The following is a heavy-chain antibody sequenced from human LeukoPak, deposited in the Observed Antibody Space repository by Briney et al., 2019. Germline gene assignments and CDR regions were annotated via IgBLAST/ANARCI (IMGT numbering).Heavy chain of an antibody. V-gene: IGHV3-23*01. J-gene: IGHJ4*02. CDR1: GFTFRTFA. CDR2: ISDSGGNT. Sequence: GGSLRLSCAASGFTFRTFAMTWVRQAPGQGLEWVSSISDSGGNTYYADSVKGRFTISRDNSKNTLYLQMNSLRAEDTAVYYCAKPVTVSSPFDYWGQGTLVSVSS. D-gene: IGHD3-10*01. CDR3: AKPVTVSSPFDY.